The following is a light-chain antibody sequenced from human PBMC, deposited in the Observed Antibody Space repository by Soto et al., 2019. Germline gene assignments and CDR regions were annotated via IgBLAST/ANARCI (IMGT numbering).Light chain of an antibody. V-gene: IGKV1-33*01. J-gene: IGKJ4*01. Sequence: DIQMTQSPSSLSASVGDRVTITCQASQDIAKYLNWYQQKPGNAPKLLIYDASDLHAGVPSRFMASGSGTDLTKAISKVKPKYFVKYNCQQYDDVLSFSGGTKVEVK. CDR3: QQYDDVLS. CDR1: QDIAKY. CDR2: DAS.